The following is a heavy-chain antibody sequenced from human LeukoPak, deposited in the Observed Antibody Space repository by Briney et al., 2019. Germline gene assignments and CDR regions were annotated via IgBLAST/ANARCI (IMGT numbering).Heavy chain of an antibody. J-gene: IGHJ4*02. Sequence: GGSLRLSRAASGFTFSSYSMNWVRQAPGKGLEWVSSISSSSSYIYYADSVKGRFTISRDNAKNSLYLQMNSLRAEDTAVYYCARDLWGSKVLDYWGQGTLVTVSS. V-gene: IGHV3-21*01. CDR2: ISSSSSYI. CDR1: GFTFSSYS. D-gene: IGHD3-10*01. CDR3: ARDLWGSKVLDY.